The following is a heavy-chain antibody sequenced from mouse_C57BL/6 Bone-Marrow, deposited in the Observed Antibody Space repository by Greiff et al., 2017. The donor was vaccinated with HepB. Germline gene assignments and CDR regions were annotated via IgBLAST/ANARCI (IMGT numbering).Heavy chain of an antibody. CDR3: ARREVAWFAY. Sequence: VKVVESGPELVKPGASVKISCKASGYSFTSYYIHWVKQRPGQGLEWIGWIYPGSGNTKYNEKFKGKATLTADTSSSTAYMQLSSLTSEDSAVYYCARREVAWFAYWGQGTLVTVSA. CDR1: GYSFTSYY. J-gene: IGHJ3*01. CDR2: IYPGSGNT. V-gene: IGHV1-66*01.